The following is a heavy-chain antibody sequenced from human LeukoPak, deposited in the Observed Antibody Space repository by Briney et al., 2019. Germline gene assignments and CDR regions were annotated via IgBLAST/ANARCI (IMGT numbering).Heavy chain of an antibody. V-gene: IGHV1-46*01. J-gene: IGHJ6*03. CDR3: ARAGIAARPYYYYYMDV. D-gene: IGHD6-6*01. CDR2: INPSGGST. CDR1: GYTLTSYY. Sequence: ASVKVSCKASGYTLTSYYMHWVRQAPGQGLEWMGIINPSGGSTSYAQKFQGRVTMTRDMSTSTVYMELSSLRSEDTAVYYCARAGIAARPYYYYYMDVWGKGTTVTVSS.